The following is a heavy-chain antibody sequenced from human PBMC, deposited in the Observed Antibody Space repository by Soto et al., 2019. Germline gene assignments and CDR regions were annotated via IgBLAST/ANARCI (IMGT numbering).Heavy chain of an antibody. CDR2: IYHSGST. Sequence: SETLSLTCDVSGGSISSINWWSWVRQPPGKGLKWIGEIYHSGSTTYNPSLKSRVTISVDKSKNQFSLKLKPVTAADTAIYYCARGGGSDIAYGIDVWGQGATVTVSS. D-gene: IGHD5-12*01. J-gene: IGHJ6*02. CDR1: GGSISSINW. CDR3: ARGGGSDIAYGIDV. V-gene: IGHV4-4*02.